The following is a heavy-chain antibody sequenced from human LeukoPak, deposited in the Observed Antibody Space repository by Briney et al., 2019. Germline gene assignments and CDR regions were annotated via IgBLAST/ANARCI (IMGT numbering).Heavy chain of an antibody. D-gene: IGHD1-26*01. CDR3: VREITRATTYFDS. J-gene: IGHJ4*02. Sequence: ASMKVSCKASGYTCTGYYIHWVRQAPGQGLEWMGRINPNNGDTNYEQKFPGRVTLTRDTSIGTAYMELSSLRSDDTAMYYCVREITRATTYFDSWGQGTLVTVSS. CDR1: GYTCTGYY. V-gene: IGHV1-2*06. CDR2: INPNNGDT.